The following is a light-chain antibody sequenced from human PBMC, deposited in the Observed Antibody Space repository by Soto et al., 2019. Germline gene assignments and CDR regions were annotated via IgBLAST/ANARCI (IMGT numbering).Light chain of an antibody. CDR3: QQYNKWPPYT. CDR1: QSVSSN. CDR2: GAS. J-gene: IGKJ2*01. Sequence: EIVMTQSPANLSVSPGERATLSCRASQSVSSNLAWYQQKPGQGPRLLIYGASTRATSIPARFSGSGSGTEFTLNMNSLQSEDFAVYYCQQYNKWPPYTFGQGTKLEIK. V-gene: IGKV3-15*01.